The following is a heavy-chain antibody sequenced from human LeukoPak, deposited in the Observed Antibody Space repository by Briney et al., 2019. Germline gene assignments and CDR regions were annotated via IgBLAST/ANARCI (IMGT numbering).Heavy chain of an antibody. D-gene: IGHD2-21*01. V-gene: IGHV3-23*01. CDR2: ISRNGGAT. CDR3: SEPLFGSWYYFDC. J-gene: IGHJ4*02. CDR1: GFTFSSYA. Sequence: GGSLRLSCAASGFTFSSYAMSWVRQAPGKGLEWVSGISRNGGATYYADSVKGRFTISRDNSNNILYLPINSPRAEETAVYYCSEPLFGSWYYFDCWGQGTLVTVSS.